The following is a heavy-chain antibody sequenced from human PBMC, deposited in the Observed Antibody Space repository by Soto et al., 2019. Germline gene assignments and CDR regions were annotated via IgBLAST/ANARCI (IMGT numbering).Heavy chain of an antibody. CDR3: ARRPGYSRALIAS. D-gene: IGHD5-18*01. CDR2: VHNSGAT. CDR1: GDSISSYY. Sequence: PSETLSLTCTVSGDSISSYYWTWIRQPPGKGLEWIGYVHNSGATHYSPSLQSRVTMSLDTSNNHISLTLTSVTAADTAVYYCARRPGYSRALIASRGPGAPVPGSS. V-gene: IGHV4-59*08. J-gene: IGHJ4*02.